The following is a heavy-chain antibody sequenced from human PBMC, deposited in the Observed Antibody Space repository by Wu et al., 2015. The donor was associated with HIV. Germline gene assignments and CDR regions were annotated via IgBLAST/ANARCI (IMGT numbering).Heavy chain of an antibody. Sequence: QVQLVQSGAEVRKPGSSVKVSCKASGGTFSRSGFSWVRQVPGQGFEWMGRIIPIHGAANYAQKFEGRVTITADESTSTAYMDLSSLTSEDTAVYYCAREGYYSSGWYEGSCDYWGQGTLVTVSS. CDR2: IIPIHGAA. CDR3: AREGYYSSGWYEGSCDY. J-gene: IGHJ4*02. D-gene: IGHD6-19*01. CDR1: GGTFSRSG. V-gene: IGHV1-69*11.